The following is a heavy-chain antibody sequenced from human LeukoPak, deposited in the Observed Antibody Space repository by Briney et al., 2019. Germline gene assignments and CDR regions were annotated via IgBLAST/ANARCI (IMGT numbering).Heavy chain of an antibody. D-gene: IGHD4-23*01. V-gene: IGHV1-69*01. Sequence: GSSVTVSCTASGGTFSSYAISWVRQAPGQGLEWMGGIIPIFGTANYAQKFQGRVTITADESASTAYMELSSLRSEDTAVYYCARGITVVPGDWFDPWGQGTLVTVSS. CDR1: GGTFSSYA. CDR3: ARGITVVPGDWFDP. CDR2: IIPIFGTA. J-gene: IGHJ5*02.